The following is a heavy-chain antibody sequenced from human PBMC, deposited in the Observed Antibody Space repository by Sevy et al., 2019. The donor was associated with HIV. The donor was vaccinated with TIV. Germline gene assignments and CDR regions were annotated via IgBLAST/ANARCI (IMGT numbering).Heavy chain of an antibody. CDR3: AQGYYFTY. D-gene: IGHD3-22*01. CDR2: MRPNSGEV. Sequence: VSVKVSCKASRSTFVSNDINWLRQAPGQGLEWVGWMRPNSGEVGYAQKFQGRVTMTRNISITTAYMELGRLRFDDTAVYYCAQGYYFTYWGQGTVVTVSS. CDR1: RSTFVSND. J-gene: IGHJ4*02. V-gene: IGHV1-8*01.